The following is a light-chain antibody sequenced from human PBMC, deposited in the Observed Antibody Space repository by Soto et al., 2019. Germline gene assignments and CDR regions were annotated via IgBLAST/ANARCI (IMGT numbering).Light chain of an antibody. CDR2: EVR. Sequence: QSVLTQPASVSGSPGQSITISCTGTTSDVGGYDYVSWYQQHPGKAPKLLIFEVRNRPSGVSSRFSGSRSANSASLTISGLQAEDGADYYCSSFTTSSTYVFGTGTKVTVL. CDR3: SSFTTSSTYV. CDR1: TSDVGGYDY. V-gene: IGLV2-14*01. J-gene: IGLJ1*01.